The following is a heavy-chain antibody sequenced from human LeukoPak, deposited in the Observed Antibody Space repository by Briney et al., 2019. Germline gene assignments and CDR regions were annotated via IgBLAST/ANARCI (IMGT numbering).Heavy chain of an antibody. J-gene: IGHJ4*02. V-gene: IGHV3-15*01. CDR2: IKSKTDGGTT. Sequence: GGSLRLSCAASGFTFSNAWMSWVRQAPGKGLEWVGRIKSKTDGGTTDYAAPVKGRFTISRDDSKNTLYLRMNSLKTEDTAVYYCTTDPAYCGGDCYSPFDYWGQGTLVTVSS. CDR3: TTDPAYCGGDCYSPFDY. CDR1: GFTFSNAW. D-gene: IGHD2-21*02.